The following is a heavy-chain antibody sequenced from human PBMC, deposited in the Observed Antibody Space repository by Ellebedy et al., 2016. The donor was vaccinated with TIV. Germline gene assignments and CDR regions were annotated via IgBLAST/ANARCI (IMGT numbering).Heavy chain of an antibody. J-gene: IGHJ4*02. D-gene: IGHD2-15*01. CDR2: VFHSGST. CDR3: ARNGDYSLDS. CDR1: GVSVSINKW. Sequence: GSLRLXXAVSGVSVSINKWWSWVRQPPGKGLEWVGEVFHSGSTNYNPSLKSRVTISLDKSRNQLSLTVYSVSAADTAVYYCARNGDYSLDSWGQGTLVTVSP. V-gene: IGHV4-4*02.